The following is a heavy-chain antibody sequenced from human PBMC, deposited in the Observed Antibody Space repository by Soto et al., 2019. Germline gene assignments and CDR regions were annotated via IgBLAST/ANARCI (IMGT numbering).Heavy chain of an antibody. Sequence: GGSLRLSCAASGFTFSSYAMHWVRQAPGKGLEWVAVISYDGSNKYYADSVKGRFTISRDNSKNTLYLQMNSLRAEDTAVYYCARGGPDRDSSGYPQEDYYYGMDVWGQGTTVTVSS. CDR3: ARGGPDRDSSGYPQEDYYYGMDV. V-gene: IGHV3-30-3*01. J-gene: IGHJ6*02. CDR1: GFTFSSYA. CDR2: ISYDGSNK. D-gene: IGHD3-22*01.